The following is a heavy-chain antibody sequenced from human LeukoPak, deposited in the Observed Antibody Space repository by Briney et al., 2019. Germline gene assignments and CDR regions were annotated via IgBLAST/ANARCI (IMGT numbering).Heavy chain of an antibody. D-gene: IGHD3-10*01. Sequence: ASVKVSCKASGYTLTSYDINWVRQTTGQGLEWMGWMNPHSGNTGYAQKFQGRVTMTRDTSISTAYMELSSLRSEDAAVYYCASFGSGSYYNGLDYWGQGTLVTVSS. CDR1: GYTLTSYD. V-gene: IGHV1-8*01. CDR2: MNPHSGNT. CDR3: ASFGSGSYYNGLDY. J-gene: IGHJ4*02.